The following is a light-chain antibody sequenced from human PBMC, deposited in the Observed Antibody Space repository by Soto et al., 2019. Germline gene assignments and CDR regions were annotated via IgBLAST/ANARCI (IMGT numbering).Light chain of an antibody. Sequence: QSVLTQPPSVSGAPGQRVTISCTGSSSNIGAGYDVNWYQQVPGTAPKLLIYDNSNRPSGVPDRFSCSKSGTSASLAITGLQAEDEADYYCQSYDSSLSGNWVFGGGTKVTVL. J-gene: IGLJ3*02. CDR2: DNS. CDR3: QSYDSSLSGNWV. V-gene: IGLV1-40*01. CDR1: SSNIGAGYD.